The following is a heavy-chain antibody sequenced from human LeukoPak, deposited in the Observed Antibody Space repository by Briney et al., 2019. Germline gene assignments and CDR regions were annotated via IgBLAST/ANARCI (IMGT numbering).Heavy chain of an antibody. CDR3: ARHPGLWFGDSTLFDY. V-gene: IGHV4-61*08. J-gene: IGHJ4*02. D-gene: IGHD3-10*01. CDR1: GGSISSGGYY. CDR2: IYYSGST. Sequence: KSSETLSLTCTVSGGSISSGGYYWSWIRQPPGKGLEWIGYIYYSGSTNYNPSLKSRVTISVDTSKNQFSLKLSSVTAADTAVYYCARHPGLWFGDSTLFDYWGQGTLVTVSS.